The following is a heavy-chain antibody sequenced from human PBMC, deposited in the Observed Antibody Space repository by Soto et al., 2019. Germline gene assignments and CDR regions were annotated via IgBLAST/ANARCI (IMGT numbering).Heavy chain of an antibody. Sequence: QVQLVQSGAEVKKPGSSMKVSCKTSGGTFRTSAISWVRQAPGQGLEWMGGIMPVFPTPDYAQKFQGRVTITADESTSTAYMELSSLRSEDTAVYYCARDKDRQQLGGNYYYIMDVWGQGTTVTVS. V-gene: IGHV1-69*12. CDR3: ARDKDRQQLGGNYYYIMDV. CDR2: IMPVFPTP. J-gene: IGHJ6*01. D-gene: IGHD3-3*02. CDR1: GGTFRTSA.